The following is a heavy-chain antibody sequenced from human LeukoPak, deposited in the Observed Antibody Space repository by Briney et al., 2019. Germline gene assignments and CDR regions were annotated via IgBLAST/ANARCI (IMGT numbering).Heavy chain of an antibody. CDR3: AKGHYYGSGSLDY. V-gene: IGHV3-23*01. Sequence: GGSLRLSCAASGFTFSNYAMNWVRQAPGKGLEWVSGISGGDGTTFYADSVKGRFTISRDNSKNTLYVQMNSLRAEDTAVYYCAKGHYYGSGSLDYWGQGTLVTVSS. J-gene: IGHJ4*02. CDR2: ISGGDGTT. D-gene: IGHD3-10*01. CDR1: GFTFSNYA.